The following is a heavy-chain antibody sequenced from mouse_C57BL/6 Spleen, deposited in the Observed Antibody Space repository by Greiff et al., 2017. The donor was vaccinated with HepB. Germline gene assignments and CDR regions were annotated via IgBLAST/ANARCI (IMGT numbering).Heavy chain of an antibody. CDR3: AIGYYGSSPNWDFDV. CDR2: IDPSDSYT. D-gene: IGHD1-1*01. Sequence: QVQLQQPGAELVKPGASVKLSCKASGYTFTSYWMQWVKQRPGQGLEWIGEIDPSDSYTNYNQKFKGKATLTVDTSSSTAYMQLSSLTSEDSAVYDCAIGYYGSSPNWDFDVWSTGTTVTVSS. V-gene: IGHV1-50*01. J-gene: IGHJ1*03. CDR1: GYTFTSYW.